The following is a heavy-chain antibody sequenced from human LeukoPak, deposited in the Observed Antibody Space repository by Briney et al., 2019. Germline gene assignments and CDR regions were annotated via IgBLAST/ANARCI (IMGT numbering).Heavy chain of an antibody. D-gene: IGHD6-19*01. CDR1: GFTFTDYW. CDR2: ISGDGSSA. V-gene: IGHV3-74*01. J-gene: IGHJ1*01. CDR3: ARAYKDRSLAGKKEFYQH. Sequence: PGGSLRLSCAASGFTFTDYWMNWIRQAPGGGLVWLSRISGDGSSAYYADPVKGRFTISRDNANNFLYLQMNSLRAEDTALYYCARAYKDRSLAGKKEFYQHWGQGTLVTVSS.